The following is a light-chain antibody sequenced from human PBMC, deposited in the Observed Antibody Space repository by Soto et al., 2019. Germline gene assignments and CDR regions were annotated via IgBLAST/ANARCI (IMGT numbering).Light chain of an antibody. J-gene: IGLJ1*01. Sequence: QSVLTQPPSVSGAPGQRVTISCTGSSSNIGSTYDVQWYQQLPGTAPKLLIHGNTDRPSGVPDRFSGSKSGTSASLAITGLQAGDEADYYCQSYDDSLSVHYVFGTGTKVGVL. CDR3: QSYDDSLSVHYV. V-gene: IGLV1-40*01. CDR2: GNT. CDR1: SSNIGSTYD.